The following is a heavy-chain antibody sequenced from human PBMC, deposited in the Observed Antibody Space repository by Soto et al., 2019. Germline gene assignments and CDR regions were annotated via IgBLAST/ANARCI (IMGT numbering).Heavy chain of an antibody. V-gene: IGHV1-18*01. CDR3: ARDFYCSRGSRGSCSDCFDP. Sequence: QVHLVQSGVEVNKPGASVKVSCKASGYTFTTYGISWVRQAPGQGLEWMGGIGAYDGHTNYAQKFQGRVTMTIDTSTSTAHMELRSLRSDDTALYYCARDFYCSRGSRGSCSDCFDPWGQGTLVIVSS. J-gene: IGHJ5*02. CDR2: IGAYDGHT. D-gene: IGHD2-15*01. CDR1: GYTFTTYG.